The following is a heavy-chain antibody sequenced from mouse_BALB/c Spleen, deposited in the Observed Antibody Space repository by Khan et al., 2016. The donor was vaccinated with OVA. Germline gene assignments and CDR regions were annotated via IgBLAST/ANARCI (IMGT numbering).Heavy chain of an antibody. J-gene: IGHJ3*01. CDR1: GYTFTSYT. D-gene: IGHD2-14*01. CDR3: VREGAYHRSDGWFAF. CDR2: INPSNDYT. Sequence: QVQLKQSGAELARPGASVKMSCKASGYTFTSYTMHWVKQRPGQGLEWIGYINPSNDYTNYNQNFKDKATLIVDKSSSTAYMQLSSLTSEESAVYYGVREGAYHRSDGWFAFWGQGTLVTVSA. V-gene: IGHV1-4*01.